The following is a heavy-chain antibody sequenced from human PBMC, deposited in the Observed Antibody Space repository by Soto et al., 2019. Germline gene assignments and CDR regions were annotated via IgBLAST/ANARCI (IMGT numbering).Heavy chain of an antibody. D-gene: IGHD3-22*01. J-gene: IGHJ1*01. CDR1: GGSISSGGYY. Sequence: QVQLQESGXXLVKPSQTLSLTCTVSGGSISSGGYYWSWIRQHTGKGLEWIGYIYYSGSTYYNPSLKSRVTISVATSKNQSSLKLSSVTAADTAVYYCAIYDRSGSRGFQHWGQGTLVTVSS. CDR2: IYYSGST. V-gene: IGHV4-31*03. CDR3: AIYDRSGSRGFQH.